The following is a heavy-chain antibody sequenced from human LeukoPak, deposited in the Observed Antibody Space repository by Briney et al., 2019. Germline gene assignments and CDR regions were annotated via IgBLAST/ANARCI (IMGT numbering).Heavy chain of an antibody. CDR1: GGSISSGGYY. D-gene: IGHD2-2*01. V-gene: IGHV4-31*03. CDR2: IYYSGST. J-gene: IGHJ6*02. Sequence: SETLSLTCTVSGGSISSGGYYWSWIRQHPGKGLEWIGYIYYSGSTYYNPSLKSRVTISVDTSKNQFSLKLSSVTAADTAVYYCARDHIVVVPGGKTYYYGMDVWGQGTTVTVSS. CDR3: ARDHIVVVPGGKTYYYGMDV.